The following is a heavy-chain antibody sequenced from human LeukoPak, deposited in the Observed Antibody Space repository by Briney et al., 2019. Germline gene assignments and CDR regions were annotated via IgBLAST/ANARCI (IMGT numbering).Heavy chain of an antibody. Sequence: PGGSLRLSCAASGFTFSSYAMSWVRQTPGKGLEWVSGISGSGGTAYYADSVKGRFTISRDNSENTLYLQMNTLRADDTAVYYCAKGYQLFIMGWFDSWGQGTLVTVSS. CDR1: GFTFSSYA. D-gene: IGHD2-2*01. CDR3: AKGYQLFIMGWFDS. V-gene: IGHV3-23*01. CDR2: ISGSGGTA. J-gene: IGHJ5*01.